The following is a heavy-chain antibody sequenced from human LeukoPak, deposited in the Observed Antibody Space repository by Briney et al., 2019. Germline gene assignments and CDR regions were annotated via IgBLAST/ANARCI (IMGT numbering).Heavy chain of an antibody. CDR2: ISSSGSTI. Sequence: PGGSLRLSCAASGFTFSSYEMNWVRQAPGKGLEWVSYISSSGSTIYYADSVKGRFTISRDNAKNSLYLQMNSLRAEDTAVYYCARGRTAMGPFDYWGQGTLVTVSS. D-gene: IGHD5-18*01. V-gene: IGHV3-48*03. J-gene: IGHJ4*02. CDR3: ARGRTAMGPFDY. CDR1: GFTFSSYE.